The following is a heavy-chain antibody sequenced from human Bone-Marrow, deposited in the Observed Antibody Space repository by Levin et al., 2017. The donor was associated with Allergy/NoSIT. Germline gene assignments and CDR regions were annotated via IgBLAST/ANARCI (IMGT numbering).Heavy chain of an antibody. CDR3: TTEVWARSIRDDY. Sequence: GESLKISFSSSFFLFPPFFLPFFLPSPFKGLEWVGRIKSETDGGTIDYAAPVKGRFTISRDDSRSTLYLQMNSLKTEDTAVYYCTTEVWARSIRDDYWGQGTLVTVSS. D-gene: IGHD2-21*01. V-gene: IGHV3-15*01. CDR1: FFLFPPFF. J-gene: IGHJ4*02. CDR2: IKSETDGGTI.